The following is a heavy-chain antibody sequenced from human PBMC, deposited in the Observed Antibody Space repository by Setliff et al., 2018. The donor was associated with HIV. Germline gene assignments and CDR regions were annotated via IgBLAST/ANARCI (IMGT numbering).Heavy chain of an antibody. J-gene: IGHJ5*02. D-gene: IGHD3-10*01. CDR3: ARGRYYDSGTYFTET. CDR2: FVPMFGSA. V-gene: IGHV1-69*13. Sequence: SVKISCKASGASFSNYAFSWVRQAPGQGLEWMGGFVPMFGSANYAQKFQGRLTITADESTTTVYMELSRFRSEDTAVYYCARGRYYDSGTYFTETWGQGTLVTVSS. CDR1: GASFSNYA.